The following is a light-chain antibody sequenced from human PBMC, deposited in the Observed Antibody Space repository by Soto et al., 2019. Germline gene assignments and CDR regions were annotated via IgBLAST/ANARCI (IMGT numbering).Light chain of an antibody. CDR1: QSVSSSY. V-gene: IGKV3-20*01. J-gene: IGKJ1*01. Sequence: EIVLTQSPGTLSLSPGERATLSCRASQSVSSSYLAWYQQKPGQAPRLLIYGASSSATGIPDRFSGSGSATDFTLTISRLEPADFAVYYCQQYGSSPTFGQGTKVEIK. CDR3: QQYGSSPT. CDR2: GAS.